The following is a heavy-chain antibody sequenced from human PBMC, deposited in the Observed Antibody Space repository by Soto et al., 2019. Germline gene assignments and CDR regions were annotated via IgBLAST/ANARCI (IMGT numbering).Heavy chain of an antibody. CDR1: GLTFTGSS. Sequence: EVQLVESGGGLVQPGGSLRLSCEASGLTFTGSSMHWVRQASGKGLEWVGRSRSRANSYETTYADSVKGRFTISRDESKSTSYLQMNGRKIGDTAVYYCATLMFDSNNFSDVDLWGQGTLVTVSS. J-gene: IGHJ5*02. CDR3: ATLMFDSNNFSDVDL. V-gene: IGHV3-73*02. CDR2: SRSRANSYET. D-gene: IGHD3-22*01.